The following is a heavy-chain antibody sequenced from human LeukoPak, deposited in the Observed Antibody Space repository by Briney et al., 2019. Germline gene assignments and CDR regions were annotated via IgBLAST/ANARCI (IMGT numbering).Heavy chain of an antibody. J-gene: IGHJ4*02. CDR1: GSSVTSHY. D-gene: IGHD5-18*01. CDR3: ARGQDRGYRFGHGFDY. CDR2: IHYSGST. V-gene: IGHV4-59*02. Sequence: SETLSLTCTVSGSSVTSHYWSWIRQPPGKGLEWIGNIHYSGSTNYNPSLKSRVTISMDTSKNLFSLPLSSMTAADTAVYYCARGQDRGYRFGHGFDYWGQGTLVTVSS.